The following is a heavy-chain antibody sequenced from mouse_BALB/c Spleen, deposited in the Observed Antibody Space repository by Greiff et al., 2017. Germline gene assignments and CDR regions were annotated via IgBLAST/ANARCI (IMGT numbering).Heavy chain of an antibody. CDR2: ISDGGSYT. V-gene: IGHV5-4*02. J-gene: IGHJ3*01. CDR3: ARDFYYDYDGAY. CDR1: GFTFSDYY. Sequence: DVQLVESGGGLVKPGGSLKLSCAASGFTFSDYYMYWVRQTPEKRLEWVATISDGGSYTYYPDSVKGRFTISRDNAKNNLYLQMSSLKSEDTAMYYCARDFYYDYDGAYWGQGTLVTVSA. D-gene: IGHD2-4*01.